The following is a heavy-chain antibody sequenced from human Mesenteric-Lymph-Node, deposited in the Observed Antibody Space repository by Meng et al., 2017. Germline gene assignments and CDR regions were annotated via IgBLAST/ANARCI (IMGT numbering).Heavy chain of an antibody. CDR2: INQDGGET. CDR3: AKDQYYYAYNDY. J-gene: IGHJ4*02. V-gene: IGHV3-7*03. CDR1: GFPFSSYE. Sequence: GESLKTPRAASGFPFSSYEMNWVRQAPGKGLQWVATINQDGGETYYLDSVKARFTISRDNSKNTLYLQMTSLRAEDTAVYYCAKDQYYYAYNDYWGQGTLVTVSS. D-gene: IGHD3-10*01.